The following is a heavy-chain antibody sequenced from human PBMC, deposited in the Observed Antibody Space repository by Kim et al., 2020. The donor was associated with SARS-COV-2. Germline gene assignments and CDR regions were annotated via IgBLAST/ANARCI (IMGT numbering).Heavy chain of an antibody. D-gene: IGHD3-22*01. J-gene: IGHJ3*02. V-gene: IGHV4-39*07. Sequence: SHKRRDTISVDTSKNPFSLKLSSVTAADTAVYYCARADDSSGSSPGAFDIWGQGTMVTVSS. CDR3: ARADDSSGSSPGAFDI.